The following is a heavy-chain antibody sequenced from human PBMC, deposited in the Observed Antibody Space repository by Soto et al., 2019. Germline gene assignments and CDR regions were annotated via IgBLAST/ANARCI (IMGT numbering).Heavy chain of an antibody. J-gene: IGHJ4*02. CDR3: AKDRIGQLAKFDY. CDR2: LDKSGGSA. Sequence: PGGSLRLSCTASGFTFSSYDMIWVRQAPGKGLEWVSTLDKSGGSAFYADSVNGRFTISRDNSRNTLYLQMHSLRAEDTAFYYCAKDRIGQLAKFDYWGQGTLVTVSS. D-gene: IGHD6-13*01. CDR1: GFTFSSYD. V-gene: IGHV3-23*05.